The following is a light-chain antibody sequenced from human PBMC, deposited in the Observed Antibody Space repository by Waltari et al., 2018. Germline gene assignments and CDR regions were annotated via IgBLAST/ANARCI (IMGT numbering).Light chain of an antibody. CDR3: QQYVTSLT. V-gene: IGKV3-20*01. CDR1: QTVWSSY. CDR2: GAS. J-gene: IGKJ4*01. Sequence: EIVLTQHPDTLSVSPGARVTLSCRASQTVWSSYLAWYQQRPGQAPRLLIHGASNRAAGIPDRFAGSGSGTDFTLTISRLEPEDCAVYYCQQYVTSLTFGGGTKVESK.